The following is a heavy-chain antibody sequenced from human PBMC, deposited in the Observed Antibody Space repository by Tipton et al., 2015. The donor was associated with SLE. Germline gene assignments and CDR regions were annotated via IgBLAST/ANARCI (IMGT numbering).Heavy chain of an antibody. Sequence: GSLRLSCAASGFPFGDYAMTWVRQAPAMGLEWVATISPSGAPTYYADSVKGRFTVSRDNSRSTVSLQMNSLRAEDTAVYYCARDAYYYVSSSFTPWNNWFDPWGQGVLVTVSS. CDR1: GFPFGDYA. D-gene: IGHD3-10*02. V-gene: IGHV3-23*01. CDR3: ARDAYYYVSSSFTPWNNWFDP. J-gene: IGHJ5*02. CDR2: ISPSGAPT.